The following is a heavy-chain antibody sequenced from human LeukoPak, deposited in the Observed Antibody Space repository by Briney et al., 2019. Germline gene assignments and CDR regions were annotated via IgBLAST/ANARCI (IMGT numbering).Heavy chain of an antibody. Sequence: AASVKVSCKVSGYTLTELSMHWVRQAPGKGLEWMGGFDPEDGETIYAQKFQGRVTMTEDTSTDTAYMELSSLRSEDTAVYYCATAQYYYYYMDVWGKRTTVTVSS. CDR1: GYTLTELS. J-gene: IGHJ6*03. V-gene: IGHV1-24*01. CDR2: FDPEDGET. CDR3: ATAQYYYYYMDV.